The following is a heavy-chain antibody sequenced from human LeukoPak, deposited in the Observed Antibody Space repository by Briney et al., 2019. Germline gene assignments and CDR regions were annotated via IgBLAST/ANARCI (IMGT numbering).Heavy chain of an antibody. Sequence: SGGSLRLSCAASGFTFSSYAMSWVRQAPGKGLEWVSAISGSGGSTYYADSVKGRFTISRDNSKNTLYLQMNSLRAEDTAVYYCATTVAGTRPFDYWGQGTLVTVSS. V-gene: IGHV3-23*01. CDR3: ATTVAGTRPFDY. CDR2: ISGSGGST. J-gene: IGHJ4*02. CDR1: GFTFSSYA. D-gene: IGHD6-19*01.